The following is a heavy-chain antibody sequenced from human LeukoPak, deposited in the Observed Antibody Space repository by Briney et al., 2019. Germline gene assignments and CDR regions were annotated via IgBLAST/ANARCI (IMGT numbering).Heavy chain of an antibody. CDR1: GFTFITYA. CDR2: LSGSGGTT. V-gene: IGHV3-23*01. D-gene: IGHD3-3*01. Sequence: GGSLRLSCAASGFTFITYAMSWVRQAPGKGLEWVSTLSGSGGTTYYANSVKGRFTISRDNSKNTLYLQINSLRAEDTAIYYCARGGGYGMDVWGQGTTVTVSS. J-gene: IGHJ6*02. CDR3: ARGGGYGMDV.